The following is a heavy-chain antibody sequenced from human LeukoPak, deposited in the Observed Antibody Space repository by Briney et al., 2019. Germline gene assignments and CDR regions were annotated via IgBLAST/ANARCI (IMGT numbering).Heavy chain of an antibody. CDR3: TKGTIWLPFDY. D-gene: IGHD5-18*01. CDR1: GFTFSSRA. CDR2: ISGSGGST. V-gene: IGHV3-23*01. Sequence: GGSLRLSCAASGFTFSSRAMSWVRQAPGKGLEWVSGISGSGGSTYYADSVKGRFTISRDNSKNTLYLQMNSLRAEDTAVYYCTKGTIWLPFDYWGQGTLVTVSS. J-gene: IGHJ4*02.